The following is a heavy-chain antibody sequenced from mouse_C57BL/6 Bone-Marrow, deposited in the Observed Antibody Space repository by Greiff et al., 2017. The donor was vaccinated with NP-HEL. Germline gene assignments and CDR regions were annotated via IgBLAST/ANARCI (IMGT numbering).Heavy chain of an antibody. CDR1: GFTFSSYG. V-gene: IGHV5-6*01. J-gene: IGHJ3*01. CDR3: AREGYGSYDGDYLAD. Sequence: EVKLMESGGDLVKPGGSLKLSCAASGFTFSSYGMSWVRHTPDKRLDWVATIRSGGSYTYYPDSVKGSFTISRDNAKNTLYLQMSSLKSEDTAIDYCAREGYGSYDGDYLADWGQGTLVTVSA. D-gene: IGHD2-3*01. CDR2: IRSGGSYT.